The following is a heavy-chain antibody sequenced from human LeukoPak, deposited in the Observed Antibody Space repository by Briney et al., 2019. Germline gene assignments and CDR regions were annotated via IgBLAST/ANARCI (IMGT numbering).Heavy chain of an antibody. D-gene: IGHD4-11*01. CDR3: ARDVQIQLLARDYYYNYYMDV. CDR1: GFTFSSYA. J-gene: IGHJ6*03. V-gene: IGHV3-23*01. Sequence: QPGGSLRLSCAASGFTFSSYAMSWVRQAPGKGLEWVSAISGSGGSTFYADSVKGRFTISRDNSKNTLYLQMNSLRAEDTAAYYCARDVQIQLLARDYYYNYYMDVWGKGTTVTVSS. CDR2: ISGSGGST.